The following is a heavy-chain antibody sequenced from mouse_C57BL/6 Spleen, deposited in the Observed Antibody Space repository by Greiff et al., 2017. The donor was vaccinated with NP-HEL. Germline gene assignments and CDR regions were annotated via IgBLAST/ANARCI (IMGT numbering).Heavy chain of an antibody. CDR2: IWWDDDK. J-gene: IGHJ1*03. V-gene: IGHV8-8*01. D-gene: IGHD2-5*01. CDR3: ARIEDSNHWYFDV. CDR1: GFSLSTFGMG. Sequence: QVTLKESGPGILQPSQTLSLTCSFSGFSLSTFGMGVGWIRQPSGKGLEWLAHIWWDDDKYYNPALKSRLSISKDTSNNPVILKRAHVDTADTATYYCARIEDSNHWYFDVWGTGTTVTVSS.